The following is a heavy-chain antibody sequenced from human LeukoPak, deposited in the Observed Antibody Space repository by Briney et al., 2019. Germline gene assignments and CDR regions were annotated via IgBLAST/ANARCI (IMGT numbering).Heavy chain of an antibody. J-gene: IGHJ4*02. V-gene: IGHV3-48*03. D-gene: IGHD1-26*01. Sequence: PGGSLRLSCAASGFIFSNYEINWVRQAPGEGLEWASYISTSGNDIYYADSVKGRFTISRDNAKNSLYLQLNSLRADDTAVYYCARGAQWVLDYWGQGTLVTVSS. CDR2: ISTSGNDI. CDR1: GFIFSNYE. CDR3: ARGAQWVLDY.